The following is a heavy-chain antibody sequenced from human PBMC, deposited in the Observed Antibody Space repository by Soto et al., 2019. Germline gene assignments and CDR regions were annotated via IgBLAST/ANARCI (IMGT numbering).Heavy chain of an antibody. J-gene: IGHJ4*02. CDR3: AREWSFPLAVFDY. CDR1: GFTFSTYR. V-gene: IGHV3-7*03. Sequence: EVQLVESGGGLVQPGGSLRLSCAASGFTFSTYRMTWVRQAPGKGLEWVANIKEGGSERYFADSVKGRFTISRDNAKNSLYLQKNRLRAEDTAVYYCAREWSFPLAVFDYWGQRTLVTVCS. CDR2: IKEGGSER. D-gene: IGHD1-26*01.